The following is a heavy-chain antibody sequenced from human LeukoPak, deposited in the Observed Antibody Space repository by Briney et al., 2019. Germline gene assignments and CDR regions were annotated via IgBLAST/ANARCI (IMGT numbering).Heavy chain of an antibody. D-gene: IGHD2-21*02. CDR1: GFTFSSYA. J-gene: IGHJ4*02. Sequence: GGSLRLSCAASGFTFSSYAMHWVRQAPGKGLEWVAVISYDGSNKYYADSVKGRFTISRDNSKNTLYLQMNSLRAEDTAVYYCARDHDFAFDNWGQGTLVTVSS. CDR3: ARDHDFAFDN. V-gene: IGHV3-30-3*01. CDR2: ISYDGSNK.